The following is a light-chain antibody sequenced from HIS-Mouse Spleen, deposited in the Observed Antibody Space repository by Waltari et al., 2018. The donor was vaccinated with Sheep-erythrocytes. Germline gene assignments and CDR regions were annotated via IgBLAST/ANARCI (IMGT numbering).Light chain of an antibody. CDR3: QQSYITPPHT. J-gene: IGKJ4*01. CDR2: AAS. Sequence: DIQMTQSPSSLSASVGDRVTITCRASQSISSYLNWYQQKQGKAPKLLIYAASILQSGVPSRFSGTGSWTDFTLTISSLQPEDFVTDYCQQSYITPPHTLGGRTKVEIK. CDR1: QSISSY. V-gene: IGKV1-39*01.